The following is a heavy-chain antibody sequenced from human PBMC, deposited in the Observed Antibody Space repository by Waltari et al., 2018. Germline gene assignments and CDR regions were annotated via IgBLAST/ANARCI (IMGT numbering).Heavy chain of an antibody. CDR2: INHSGST. J-gene: IGHJ5*02. V-gene: IGHV4-34*01. D-gene: IGHD2-21*01. CDR1: GGSFSGYY. Sequence: QVQLQQWGAGLLKPSETLSLTCAVYGGSFSGYYWSWIRQPPGKGLEWIGEINHSGSTNYNPSLKSRVTISVDTSKNQFSLKLSSVTAADTAVYYCARVNRGTIAGWFDPWGQGTLVIVSS. CDR3: ARVNRGTIAGWFDP.